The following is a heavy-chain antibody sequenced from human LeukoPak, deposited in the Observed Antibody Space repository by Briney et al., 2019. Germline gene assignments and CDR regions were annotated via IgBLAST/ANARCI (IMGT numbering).Heavy chain of an antibody. CDR3: AKEGGYYDFWSGYSYYFDY. V-gene: IGHV3-23*01. CDR2: ISDSGGST. J-gene: IGHJ4*02. Sequence: GGSLRLSCAASGFTFSSYAMTWVRQAPGKGLDWVSAISDSGGSTYYADSVKGRFTISRDNSKNTLYLQMNSLRAEDTAVYYCAKEGGYYDFWSGYSYYFDYWGQGTLVTVSS. D-gene: IGHD3-3*01. CDR1: GFTFSSYA.